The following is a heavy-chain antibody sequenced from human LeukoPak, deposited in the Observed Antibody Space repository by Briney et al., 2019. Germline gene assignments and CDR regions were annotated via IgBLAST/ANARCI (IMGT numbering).Heavy chain of an antibody. Sequence: PGGSLRLSCADSGFTFSNYAMSWVRQAPGKGLEWVSAISGSGGTTYYADAVRGRFTISRDNSKNTLYLQMNSLRAEDTAVYYCAKSLHYFDYWGQGTLVTVST. CDR2: ISGSGGTT. J-gene: IGHJ4*02. CDR3: AKSLHYFDY. V-gene: IGHV3-23*01. CDR1: GFTFSNYA.